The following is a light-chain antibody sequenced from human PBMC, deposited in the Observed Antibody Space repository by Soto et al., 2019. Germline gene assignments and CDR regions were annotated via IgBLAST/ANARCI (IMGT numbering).Light chain of an antibody. Sequence: DIQMTQSPSSLSAFVGDIVTITCRASQIISSYLNWYQQKPEKAPKLLMYAASSLQSGVPSRFSGSGSGTDFTLTISSLQPEDFATYYCQQSYSTPYTFGQGTKVDIK. CDR3: QQSYSTPYT. CDR2: AAS. V-gene: IGKV1-39*01. CDR1: QIISSY. J-gene: IGKJ2*01.